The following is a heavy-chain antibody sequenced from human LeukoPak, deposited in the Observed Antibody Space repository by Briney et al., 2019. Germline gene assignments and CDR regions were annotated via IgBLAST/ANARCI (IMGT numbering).Heavy chain of an antibody. V-gene: IGHV3-23*01. CDR1: GFTFSSYG. J-gene: IGHJ4*02. D-gene: IGHD6-13*01. CDR3: ARGQQLVKTD. Sequence: GGSLRLSCAASGFTFSSYGMHWVRQAPGKGLEWVSTISGSGSSTYYADSVKGRFTISRDNSKNTVYLQMDSLRAEDTALYYCARGQQLVKTDWGQGTLVTVSS. CDR2: ISGSGSST.